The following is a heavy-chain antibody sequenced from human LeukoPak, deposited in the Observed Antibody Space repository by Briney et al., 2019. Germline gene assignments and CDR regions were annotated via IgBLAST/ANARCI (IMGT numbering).Heavy chain of an antibody. V-gene: IGHV1-69*05. CDR2: IIPIFGTA. Sequence: SVKVSCKASGGTFSSYAISWVRQAPGQGLEWMGGIIPIFGTANYAQKFQGRVTITTDESTSTAYMELSSLRSEDTAVYYCAAGSSGSYYGDYWGQGTLVTVSS. CDR1: GGTFSSYA. D-gene: IGHD1-26*01. J-gene: IGHJ4*02. CDR3: AAGSSGSYYGDY.